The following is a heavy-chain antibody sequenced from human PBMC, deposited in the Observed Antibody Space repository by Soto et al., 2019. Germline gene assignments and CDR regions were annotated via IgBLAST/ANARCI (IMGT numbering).Heavy chain of an antibody. V-gene: IGHV4-59*01. CDR3: ARDNLESGWYFDL. Sequence: QVQLQESGPGLVKPSETLSLTCTVSGGSISSYYWSWIRQPPGKGLEWIGYIYYSGSTNYNPSLKSRVTISVDTSKHQFSLKLGSVTAADTAVYYCARDNLESGWYFDLWGRGTLVTVSS. D-gene: IGHD1-1*01. CDR2: IYYSGST. J-gene: IGHJ2*01. CDR1: GGSISSYY.